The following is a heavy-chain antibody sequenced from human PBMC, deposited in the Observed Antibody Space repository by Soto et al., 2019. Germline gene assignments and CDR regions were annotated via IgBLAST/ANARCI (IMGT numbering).Heavy chain of an antibody. J-gene: IGHJ6*02. CDR2: LTDNGDTT. V-gene: IGHV3-23*01. CDR3: AREMHNGAKYYYYAMDV. CDR1: GFIFGTYA. D-gene: IGHD4-17*01. Sequence: QLLESGGALVQPGGSLRISCAASGFIFGTYAMSWVRQAPGKGLQWVSTLTDNGDTTYYADSVKGRFSISRDNSKNTLYLQVNSLSAEDTAVYYCAREMHNGAKYYYYAMDVWGRGTAVTVSS.